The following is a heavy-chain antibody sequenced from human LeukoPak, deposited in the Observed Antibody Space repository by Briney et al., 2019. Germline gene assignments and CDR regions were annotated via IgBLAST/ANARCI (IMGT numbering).Heavy chain of an antibody. Sequence: GGSLRLSCAASGFTFSSYSMNWVRQAPGKGLEWISYIGISSGNTKYADSVKGRSTISGDKAKNSVYLQMNSLRVEDTAVYYCARDTKYAFDSWGQGTLVTVSS. J-gene: IGHJ4*02. V-gene: IGHV3-48*01. D-gene: IGHD2-2*01. CDR2: IGISSGNT. CDR1: GFTFSSYS. CDR3: ARDTKYAFDS.